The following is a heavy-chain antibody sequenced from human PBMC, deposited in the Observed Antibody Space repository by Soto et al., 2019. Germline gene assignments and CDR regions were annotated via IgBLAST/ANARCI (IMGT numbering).Heavy chain of an antibody. CDR2: IFSNDEK. J-gene: IGHJ4*02. Sequence: QVTLKESGPVLVKPTETLTLTCTVSGFSLSNARMGVSWIRQPPGKALEWLAHIFSNDEKSHSTSLKSRLTXSXDXXKSQVVLTMTNMDPVDTATYYCARISSSWSKRFDYWGQGTLVTVSS. D-gene: IGHD6-13*01. CDR3: ARISSSWSKRFDY. CDR1: GFSLSNARMG. V-gene: IGHV2-26*01.